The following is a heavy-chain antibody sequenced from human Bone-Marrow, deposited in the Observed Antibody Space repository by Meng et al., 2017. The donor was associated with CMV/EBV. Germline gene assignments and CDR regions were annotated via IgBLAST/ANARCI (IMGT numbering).Heavy chain of an antibody. Sequence: SVKVSCKASGGTFSSYAISWVRQAPGQGLEWMGGIIPIFGTANYAQKFQGRVTITTDESTSTAYLERSSMRSEDTAVYYCAKGEGDAFDIWGQGTMVTVSS. CDR2: IIPIFGTA. V-gene: IGHV1-69*05. CDR1: GGTFSSYA. J-gene: IGHJ3*02. D-gene: IGHD3-16*01. CDR3: AKGEGDAFDI.